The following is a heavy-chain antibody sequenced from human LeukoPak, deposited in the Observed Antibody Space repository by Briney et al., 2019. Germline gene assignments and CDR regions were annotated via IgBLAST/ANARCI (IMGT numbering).Heavy chain of an antibody. Sequence: GGSLRLSCAASGFTFSSYSMNWVRQAPGKGLEWVSYISCSSSTIYYADSVKGRFTISRDNAKNSLYLQMNSLRAEDTAVYYCARERNLGIAVAGTIFDYWGQGTLVTVSS. CDR1: GFTFSSYS. J-gene: IGHJ4*02. D-gene: IGHD6-19*01. CDR2: ISCSSSTI. V-gene: IGHV3-48*04. CDR3: ARERNLGIAVAGTIFDY.